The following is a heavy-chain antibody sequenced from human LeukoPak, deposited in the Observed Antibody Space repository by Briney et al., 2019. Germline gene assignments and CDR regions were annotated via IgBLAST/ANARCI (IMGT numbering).Heavy chain of an antibody. D-gene: IGHD4-23*01. CDR3: ASPSHGYGGNLYYYYYMDA. J-gene: IGHJ6*03. CDR2: IIPIFGTA. CDR1: GGTFSSYA. Sequence: SVKVSCKASGGTFSSYAISWVRQAPGQGLEWMGGIIPIFGTANYAQKFQGRVTITADKSTSTAYMELSSLRSEDTAVYYCASPSHGYGGNLYYYYYMDAWGKGTTVTVSS. V-gene: IGHV1-69*06.